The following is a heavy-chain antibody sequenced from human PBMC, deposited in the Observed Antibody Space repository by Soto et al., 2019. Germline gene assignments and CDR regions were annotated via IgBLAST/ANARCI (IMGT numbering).Heavy chain of an antibody. V-gene: IGHV4-39*07. CDR1: GGSISSSNYY. CDR2: IYHSGST. CDR3: ARGRDY. J-gene: IGHJ4*02. Sequence: SETLSLTCTVSGGSISSSNYYWGWIRQPPGKGLEWIGEIYHSGSTNHNPSLKSRVTISVDTSKNQFSLKLSSVTAADTAVYYCARGRDYWGQGTLVTVSS.